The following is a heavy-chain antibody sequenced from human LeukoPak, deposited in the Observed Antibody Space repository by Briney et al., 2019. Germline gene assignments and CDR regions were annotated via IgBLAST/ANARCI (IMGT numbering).Heavy chain of an antibody. CDR3: AKRGPEATVGGTYYFDY. CDR1: GFTFSSYA. D-gene: IGHD6-19*01. V-gene: IGHV3-23*01. CDR2: MCGNGAST. J-gene: IGHJ4*02. Sequence: GGSLRLSCAASGFTFSSYAMSWVRQAPGKGLEWVSAMCGNGASTYYADSVKGRFTISRDNSKNTVYLQMNSLRAEDTAVYYCAKRGPEATVGGTYYFDYWGQGTLVTVSS.